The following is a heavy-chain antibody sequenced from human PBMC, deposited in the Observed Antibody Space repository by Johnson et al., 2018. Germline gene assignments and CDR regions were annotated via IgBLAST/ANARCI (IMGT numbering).Heavy chain of an antibody. Sequence: QVQLQESGPGLVKPSETLSLTCTVSGGSISSYYWSWIRQPPGKGLEWVTVTSFDGSSKYYADSVKGRFTISRDNSKNTLFLQMNSLRAEDTAVYYCARGHYYGSWSYAFDIWGQGTMVTVSS. D-gene: IGHD3-10*01. CDR2: TSFDGSSK. CDR3: ARGHYYGSWSYAFDI. CDR1: GGSISSYY. V-gene: IGHV3-30*03. J-gene: IGHJ3*02.